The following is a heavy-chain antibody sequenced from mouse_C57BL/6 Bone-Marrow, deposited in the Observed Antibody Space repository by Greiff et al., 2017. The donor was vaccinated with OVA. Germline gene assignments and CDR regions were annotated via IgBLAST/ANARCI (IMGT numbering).Heavy chain of an antibody. D-gene: IGHD2-2*01. J-gene: IGHJ2*01. V-gene: IGHV1-15*01. Sequence: QVQLQQSGAELVRPGASVTLSCKASGYTFTDYEMHWVKQTPVHGLEWIGAIDPETGGTAYNQKFKGKAILTADKSSSTAYMELRSLTSEDSAVYYCTRWRGWLRFDYWGQGTTLTVSS. CDR2: IDPETGGT. CDR1: GYTFTDYE. CDR3: TRWRGWLRFDY.